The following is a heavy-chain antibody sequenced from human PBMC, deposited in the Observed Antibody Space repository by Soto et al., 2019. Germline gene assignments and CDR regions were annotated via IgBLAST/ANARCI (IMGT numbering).Heavy chain of an antibody. J-gene: IGHJ6*02. CDR2: IYYSGST. CDR1: GGSISSTGYS. CDR3: ARDMGSSWRNYYYGMAV. Sequence: SETLSLTCTVSGGSISSTGYSWGWIRQPPGKGLEWIGTIYYSGSTYYNPSLKRRVTISVDTSKNQFSLKLSSVTAADTAVYYCARDMGSSWRNYYYGMAVWGQGTTVTVSS. D-gene: IGHD6-13*01. V-gene: IGHV4-39*02.